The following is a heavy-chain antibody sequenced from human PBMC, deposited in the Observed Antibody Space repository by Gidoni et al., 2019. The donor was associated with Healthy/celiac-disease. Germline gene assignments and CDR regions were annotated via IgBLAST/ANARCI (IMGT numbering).Heavy chain of an antibody. CDR2: IYSGGMT. D-gene: IGHD2-15*01. CDR1: GLTASSND. V-gene: IGHV3-53*01. Sequence: EVQLVESGEGLIQPWGSLGLSCPAPGLTASSNDMSWVRQAPGKGLEWVSVIYSGGMTYYADSVKGRFTISRDNAKNTLYLQMNSLRAEDTAVYYCARDRDCSGGSCDWGTYDAFDIWGQGTMVTVSS. J-gene: IGHJ3*02. CDR3: ARDRDCSGGSCDWGTYDAFDI.